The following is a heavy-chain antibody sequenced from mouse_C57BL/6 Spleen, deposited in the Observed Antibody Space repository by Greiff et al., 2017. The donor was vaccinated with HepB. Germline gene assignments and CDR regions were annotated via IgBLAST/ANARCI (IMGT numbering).Heavy chain of an antibody. D-gene: IGHD1-1*01. Sequence: VKLVESGAELARPGASVKMSCKASGYTFTSYTMHWVKQRPGQGLEWIGYINPSSGYTKYNQKFKDKATLTADKSSSTAYMQLSSLTSEDFAVYYCASITTVVAKDWFAYWGQGTLVTVSA. CDR2: INPSSGYT. CDR3: ASITTVVAKDWFAY. J-gene: IGHJ3*01. CDR1: GYTFTSYT. V-gene: IGHV1-4*01.